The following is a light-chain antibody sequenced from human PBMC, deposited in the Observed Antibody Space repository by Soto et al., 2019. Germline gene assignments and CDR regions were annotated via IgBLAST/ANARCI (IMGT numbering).Light chain of an antibody. CDR3: SSLAGGTLV. CDR1: STDVGDYKY. J-gene: IGLJ2*01. V-gene: IGLV2-8*01. Sequence: QSVLTQPPSASGSPGQSVTISCTGTSTDVGDYKYVFWYQQHPGKAPKLLIYEVNKRPSGVPDRFSGSKSGNTASLTVSGLQAEDEADYYCSSLAGGTLVFGGGTKVTAL. CDR2: EVN.